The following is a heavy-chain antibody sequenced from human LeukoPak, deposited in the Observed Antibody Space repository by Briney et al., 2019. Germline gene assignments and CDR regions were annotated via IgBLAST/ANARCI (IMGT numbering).Heavy chain of an antibody. CDR1: GGTFSSYA. CDR3: ARGLYGDYVPRRFDP. D-gene: IGHD4-17*01. J-gene: IGHJ5*02. CDR2: IIPIFGTA. Sequence: ASVKVSCKASGGTFSSYAISWVRQAPGQGLEWMGGIIPIFGTANYAQKFQGRVTITADESTSTAYMVLSSLRSEDTAVYYCARGLYGDYVPRRFDPWGQGTLVTVSS. V-gene: IGHV1-69*13.